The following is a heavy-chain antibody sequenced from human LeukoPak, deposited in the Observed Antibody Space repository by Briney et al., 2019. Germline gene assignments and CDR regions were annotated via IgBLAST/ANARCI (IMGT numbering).Heavy chain of an antibody. CDR2: INSDGSST. CDR1: GLTFSSYW. J-gene: IGHJ4*02. D-gene: IGHD2-15*01. V-gene: IGHV3-74*01. CDR3: ARARSGGSCYPY. Sequence: TGGSLRLSCAASGLTFSSYWMHWVRQAPGKGLVWVSRINSDGSSTSYADSVKGRFTISRDNAKNTLYLQMNSLRAEDTAVYYCARARSGGSCYPYWGQGTLVTVSS.